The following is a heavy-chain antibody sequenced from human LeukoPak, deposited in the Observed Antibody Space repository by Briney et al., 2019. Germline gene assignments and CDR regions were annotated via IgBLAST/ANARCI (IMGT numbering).Heavy chain of an antibody. Sequence: GKSLKISCKGSGYRFSNYWIGWVRQMPGKGLEWMGLIYPDDFDTRYSPSFQGQVTISVDKSITTAYLQWSSLKASDTAMYYCAIGGDSTTGCYRCFNYWGQGTLVTVSS. CDR3: AIGGDSTTGCYRCFNY. V-gene: IGHV5-51*01. D-gene: IGHD2-2*02. CDR1: GYRFSNYW. CDR2: IYPDDFDT. J-gene: IGHJ4*02.